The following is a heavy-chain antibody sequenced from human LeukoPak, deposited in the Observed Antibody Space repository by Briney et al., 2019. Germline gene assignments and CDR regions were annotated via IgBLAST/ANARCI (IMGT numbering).Heavy chain of an antibody. CDR2: IKQDGSDK. Sequence: GGSLRLSCAASGFAFSSYWMSWIRQAPGKGLEWVANIKQDGSDKYYVDSVRARFTISRDNGKNSLYLQMNSLGAEDTAVYYCARDDSSGWYPPFDYWGQGTLVTVSS. J-gene: IGHJ4*02. D-gene: IGHD6-19*01. V-gene: IGHV3-7*01. CDR1: GFAFSSYW. CDR3: ARDDSSGWYPPFDY.